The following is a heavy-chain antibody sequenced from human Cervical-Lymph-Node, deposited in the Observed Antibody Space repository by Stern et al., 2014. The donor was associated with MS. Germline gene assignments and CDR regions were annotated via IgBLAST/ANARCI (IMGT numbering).Heavy chain of an antibody. CDR3: ARGGRGVGLEY. J-gene: IGHJ4*02. CDR2: VTYDGTQR. CDR1: GFTFSTYA. D-gene: IGHD3-10*01. Sequence: VQLAESGGGVVQPGRSLSLSCVASGFTFSTYAMHWVRQAPGTGLDWVAFVTYDGTQRNSTDSVKARFTISRDNSKNTLYLHMNSLRDEDTAVYFCARGGRGVGLEYWGQGALVTVSS. V-gene: IGHV3-30-3*01.